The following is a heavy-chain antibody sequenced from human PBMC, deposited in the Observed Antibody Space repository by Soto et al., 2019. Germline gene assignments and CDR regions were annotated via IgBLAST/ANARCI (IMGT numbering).Heavy chain of an antibody. J-gene: IGHJ4*02. V-gene: IGHV3-48*03. CDR3: GRGYYDSSPYPLVDY. CDR2: IGNTGTTV. CDR1: GFTFSHYD. D-gene: IGHD3-22*01. Sequence: GGSLRLSCVVSGFTFSHYDMSWVRQAQGEGLEWVAYIGNTGTTVNYPRSLKGRFTISRDNAKNSLFLEVRSLTAEDTAVYYCGRGYYDSSPYPLVDYLGPGTPVTISS.